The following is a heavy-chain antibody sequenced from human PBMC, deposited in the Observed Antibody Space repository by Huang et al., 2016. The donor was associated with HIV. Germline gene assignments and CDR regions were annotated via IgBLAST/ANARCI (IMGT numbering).Heavy chain of an antibody. V-gene: IGHV1-3*01. CDR2: INPGNVNT. D-gene: IGHD5-12*01. J-gene: IGHJ5*02. CDR1: GYNFTSRG. Sequence: QIHLVQSGPEVKKPGASVEVSCKASGYNFTSRGLHWVRQAPGQRLEWMGYINPGNVNTKYSPKFQDRVTLTRDISANTAYMQLSRLTSEDTAVYYCASGQRMRESDIVATIPVSWGQGALVTVSS. CDR3: ASGQRMRESDIVATIPVS.